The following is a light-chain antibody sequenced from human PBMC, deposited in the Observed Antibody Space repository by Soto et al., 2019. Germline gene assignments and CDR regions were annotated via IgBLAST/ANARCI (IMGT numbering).Light chain of an antibody. CDR3: QQSNNYPWT. Sequence: DIQMTQSPSTLSASVGDRVTITCRASQYIHNYLAWYQQKPGEAPRLLIYEGDNLESGVPSRFSGSETGTEFTLTLSSLQSDDFEASSCQQSNNYPWTFRQGNRVEI. V-gene: IGKV1-5*03. CDR1: QYIHNY. CDR2: EGD. J-gene: IGKJ1*01.